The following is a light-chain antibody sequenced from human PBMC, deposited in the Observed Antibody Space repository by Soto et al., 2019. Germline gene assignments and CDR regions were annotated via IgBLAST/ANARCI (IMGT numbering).Light chain of an antibody. Sequence: QSVLTQPASVSGSPGQSITTSCTGTSSDVGIYNLVSWYQQRPDKAPKLVIYEGTKRPSGVSNRFSGSKSGNTASLTISGLQADDEADYYCCSYAGSITFVFGTGTKVTVL. V-gene: IGLV2-23*01. CDR1: SSDVGIYNL. J-gene: IGLJ1*01. CDR2: EGT. CDR3: CSYAGSITFV.